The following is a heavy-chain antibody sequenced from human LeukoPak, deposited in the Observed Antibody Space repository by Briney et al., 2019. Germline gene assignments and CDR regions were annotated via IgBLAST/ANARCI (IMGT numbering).Heavy chain of an antibody. Sequence: GGSLRLSCAASGFTFDDYAMHWVQQAPGKGLEWVSVISWNSGSIGYADSVKGRFTISRDNAKNSLYLQMNSLRAEDTALYYCAKDVDYGGISSYGMDVWGQGTTVTVSS. J-gene: IGHJ6*02. CDR3: AKDVDYGGISSYGMDV. D-gene: IGHD4-23*01. V-gene: IGHV3-9*01. CDR2: ISWNSGSI. CDR1: GFTFDDYA.